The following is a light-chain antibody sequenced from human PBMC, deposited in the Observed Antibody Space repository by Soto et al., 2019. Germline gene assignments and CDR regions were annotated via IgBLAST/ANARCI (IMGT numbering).Light chain of an antibody. Sequence: ELVWTQSPATLSLSPMERATLSCRAIRDAYNGYLAWYQQKPGQAPRLLIYDASNRATGIPARFSGSGSGRDVTLTISSLEPEDFAGYYCQQRSNQPLLTLGGGTKVDIK. CDR2: DAS. CDR1: RDAYNGY. CDR3: QQRSNQPLLT. V-gene: IGKV3-11*02. J-gene: IGKJ4*02.